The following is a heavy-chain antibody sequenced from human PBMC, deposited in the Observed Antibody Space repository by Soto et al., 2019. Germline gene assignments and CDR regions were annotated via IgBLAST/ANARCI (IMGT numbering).Heavy chain of an antibody. D-gene: IGHD3-3*01. CDR2: ISGSGGST. CDR1: GFTFSGYA. Sequence: EVQLLESGGGLVKPGGSLRLSCAASGFTFSGYAMSWIRQAPGKGLEWVSAISGSGGSTYYADSVKGRFTISSDNSKNTLYVQMNSLRAVDTAVDYCAKDANAITILGLVRVYFGQGTLVTVSS. CDR3: AKDANAITILGLVRVY. J-gene: IGHJ4*02. V-gene: IGHV3-23*01.